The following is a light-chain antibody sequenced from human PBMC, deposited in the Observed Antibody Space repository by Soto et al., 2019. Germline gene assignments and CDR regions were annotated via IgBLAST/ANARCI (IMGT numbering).Light chain of an antibody. CDR3: QYYGGSPRT. Sequence: EIVFTQTPGTLSLSPGERATLSCRASQSISGSYLAWYRHKSGQAPWILIYRASSRATGIPDRFSGSGSGTDFTLTISRLEPEDFALYYCQYYGGSPRTFGQGTRV. J-gene: IGKJ1*01. CDR2: RAS. V-gene: IGKV3-20*01. CDR1: QSISGSY.